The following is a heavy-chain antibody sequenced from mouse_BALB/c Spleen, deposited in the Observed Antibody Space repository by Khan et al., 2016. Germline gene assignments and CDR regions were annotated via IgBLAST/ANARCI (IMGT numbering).Heavy chain of an antibody. J-gene: IGHJ3*01. CDR3: ERYGTGTWFAY. CDR1: GYTFTNYG. D-gene: IGHD2-1*01. Sequence: QIQLVQSGPELKKPGETVKISCKASGYTFTNYGMTWVKQAPGKGLKWMGWINTNTGEPTYAEDFKGRFAFSLETSANTAYLQINNLKNEDTATYFCERYGTGTWFAYWDQGTLVTVSA. V-gene: IGHV9-3*02. CDR2: INTNTGEP.